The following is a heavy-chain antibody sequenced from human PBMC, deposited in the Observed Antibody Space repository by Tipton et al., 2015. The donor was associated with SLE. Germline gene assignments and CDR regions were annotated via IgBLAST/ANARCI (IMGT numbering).Heavy chain of an antibody. CDR1: GASISSHY. D-gene: IGHD3-3*01. Sequence: TLSLTCTVSGASISSHYWNWIRQTPGKGLEWIGYIYYSRHTNYNPSLKSRVSMSVDTSKSQFSLELTSVTVADTAVYYCARGDDIWSRWFFDVWGRGTLVTVSS. CDR3: ARGDDIWSRWFFDV. CDR2: IYYSRHT. J-gene: IGHJ2*01. V-gene: IGHV4-59*11.